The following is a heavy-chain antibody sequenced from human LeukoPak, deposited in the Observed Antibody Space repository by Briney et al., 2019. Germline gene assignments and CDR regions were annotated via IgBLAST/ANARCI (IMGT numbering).Heavy chain of an antibody. J-gene: IGHJ6*03. Sequence: SETLSLTCTVSGGSISSYYWSWIRQPAGKGLEWIGRIYTSGSTNYNPSLKSRVTMSVDTSKNQFSLKLSSVTAADTAVYHCARDQARSGLYYYMDVWGKGTTVTVSS. CDR3: ARDQARSGLYYYMDV. CDR2: IYTSGST. V-gene: IGHV4-4*07. CDR1: GGSISSYY. D-gene: IGHD3-10*01.